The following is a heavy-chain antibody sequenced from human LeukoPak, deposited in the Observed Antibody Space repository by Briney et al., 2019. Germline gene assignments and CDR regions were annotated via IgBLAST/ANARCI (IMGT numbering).Heavy chain of an antibody. CDR3: ARDYTAVTTPPGY. J-gene: IGHJ4*02. V-gene: IGHV3-48*03. Sequence: GGSLRLSCAASGFTFSSYGMNWVRQAPGKGLEWVSYIGDTRTTIYYADSVKGRFTISRDNAKNSLYLQMNSLRAEDTAVYYCARDYTAVTTPPGYWGQGTLVTVSS. CDR2: IGDTRTTI. CDR1: GFTFSSYG. D-gene: IGHD4-17*01.